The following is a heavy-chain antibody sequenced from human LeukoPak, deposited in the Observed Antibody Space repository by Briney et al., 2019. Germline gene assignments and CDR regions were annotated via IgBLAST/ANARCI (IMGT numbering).Heavy chain of an antibody. CDR3: AKLMLRFYYYYGMDV. V-gene: IGHV3-30*18. Sequence: PGGSLRLSCAASGFTFSSYGMHWVRQAPGKGLEWVAVISYDGSNKYYADSVKGRFTISRDNSKNTLYLQMNSPRAEDTAVYYCAKLMLRFYYYYGMDVWGQGTTVTVSS. D-gene: IGHD3-16*01. J-gene: IGHJ6*02. CDR1: GFTFSSYG. CDR2: ISYDGSNK.